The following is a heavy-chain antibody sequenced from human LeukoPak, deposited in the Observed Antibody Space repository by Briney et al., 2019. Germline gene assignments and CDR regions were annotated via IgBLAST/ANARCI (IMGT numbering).Heavy chain of an antibody. CDR2: TRNKANSYTT. J-gene: IGHJ5*02. CDR3: AREGPDGYNA. V-gene: IGHV3-72*01. CDR1: GFTFGDHY. Sequence: PGGSLRLSCAASGFTFGDHYMDWVRQAPGEGLEWVGRTRNKANSYTTEYAASVKGRFTISRDDSKNSLYLQMNSLKTEDTAVYYCAREGPDGYNAWGQGTLVTVSS. D-gene: IGHD5-24*01.